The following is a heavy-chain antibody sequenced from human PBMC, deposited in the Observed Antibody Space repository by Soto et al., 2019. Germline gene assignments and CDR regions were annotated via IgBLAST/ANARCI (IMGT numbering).Heavy chain of an antibody. D-gene: IGHD5-12*01. V-gene: IGHV3-23*01. Sequence: GGSLRLSCAASGFTFSSYAMSWVRQAPGKGLEWVSAISGSGGSTYYADSVKGRFTISRDNSKNTLYLQMNSLRAEDTAVYYCAKDTATRILFHYYYMDVWGKGTTVTVSS. CDR1: GFTFSSYA. CDR3: AKDTATRILFHYYYMDV. CDR2: ISGSGGST. J-gene: IGHJ6*03.